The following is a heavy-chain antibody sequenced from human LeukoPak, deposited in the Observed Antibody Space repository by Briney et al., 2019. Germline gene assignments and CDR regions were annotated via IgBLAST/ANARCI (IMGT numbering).Heavy chain of an antibody. V-gene: IGHV4-61*02. CDR2: IYTSAST. CDR1: GGSISSGSYY. Sequence: PSETLSLTCTVSGGSISSGSYYWNWIRQPAGKGLEWIGRIYTSASTNYNPSLKSRVTISVDTSKNQFSLKLSSVTAADTAVYYCVRDKYYYDSSGYYKFDPWGQETLVTVSS. J-gene: IGHJ5*02. D-gene: IGHD3-22*01. CDR3: VRDKYYYDSSGYYKFDP.